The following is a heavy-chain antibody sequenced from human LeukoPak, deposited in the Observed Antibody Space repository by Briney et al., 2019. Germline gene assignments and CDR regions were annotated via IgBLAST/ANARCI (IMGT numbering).Heavy chain of an antibody. V-gene: IGHV1-69*13. CDR1: GGTFSSYA. CDR2: IIPIFGTA. D-gene: IGHD5-12*01. J-gene: IGHJ4*02. CDR3: ARVGGKYSGYDNYFDY. Sequence: SVKVSCKASGGTFSSYAISWVRQAPGQGLEWMGGIIPIFGTANYAQKFQGRVTITADESTSTAYMELSSLRSEDTAVYYCARVGGKYSGYDNYFDYWGQGTLVTVSS.